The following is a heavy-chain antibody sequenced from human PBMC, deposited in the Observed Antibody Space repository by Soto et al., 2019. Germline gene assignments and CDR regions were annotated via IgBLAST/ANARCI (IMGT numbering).Heavy chain of an antibody. J-gene: IGHJ6*03. CDR3: ARGSYCSSTSCSGYYYYYYMDV. CDR1: GYTFTGYY. CDR2: INPNSGGT. D-gene: IGHD2-2*01. Sequence: GASVKVSCKASGYTFTGYYMHWVRQAPGQGLEWMGWINPNSGGTNYAQKFQGWVTMTRDTSISTAYMELSRLRSDDTAVYYCARGSYCSSTSCSGYYYYYYMDVWGKGTTVTVSS. V-gene: IGHV1-2*04.